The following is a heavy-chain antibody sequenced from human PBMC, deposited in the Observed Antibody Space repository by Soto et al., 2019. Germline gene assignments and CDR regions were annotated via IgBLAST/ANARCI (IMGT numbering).Heavy chain of an antibody. CDR3: ARDKDRQQLGGNYYYIMDV. CDR2: INAGNGNT. J-gene: IGHJ6*01. CDR1: GYTFTSYA. V-gene: IGHV1-3*01. Sequence: GASVKVSCKASGYTFTSYAMHWVRQAPGQRLEWMGWINAGNGNTKYSQKFQGRVTITRDTSASTAYMELSSLRSEDTAVYYCARDKDRQQLGGNYYYIMDVWGQGTTVTAPQ. D-gene: IGHD3-3*02.